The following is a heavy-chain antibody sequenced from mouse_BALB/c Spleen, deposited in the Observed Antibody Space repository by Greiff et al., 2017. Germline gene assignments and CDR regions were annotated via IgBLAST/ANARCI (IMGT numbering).Heavy chain of an antibody. V-gene: IGHV1-4*02. CDR2: INPSSGYT. D-gene: IGHD2-14*01. J-gene: IGHJ3*01. Sequence: QVQLQQSAAELARPGASVKMSCKASGYTFTSYTMHWVKQRPGQGLEWIGYINPSSGYTEYNQKFKDKTTLTADKSSSTAYMQLSSLTSEDSAVYYCARTYYRYDDFAYWGQGTLVTVSA. CDR1: GYTFTSYT. CDR3: ARTYYRYDDFAY.